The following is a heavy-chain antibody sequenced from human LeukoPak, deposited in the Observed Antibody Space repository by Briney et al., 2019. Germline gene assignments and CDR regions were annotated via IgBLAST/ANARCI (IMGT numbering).Heavy chain of an antibody. CDR2: IHHSGST. Sequence: AETLSLTCVVYGESFTTYHWSWIRQSPGKGLEWIGEIHHSGSTNYNPSLKSRVTISIDVSKNQFSLKLSSVTAADTAVYYCARGSTVRYFDWLLSPRFDYWGQGTLVTVSS. CDR3: ARGSTVRYFDWLLSPRFDY. CDR1: GESFTTYH. J-gene: IGHJ4*02. V-gene: IGHV4-34*01. D-gene: IGHD3-9*01.